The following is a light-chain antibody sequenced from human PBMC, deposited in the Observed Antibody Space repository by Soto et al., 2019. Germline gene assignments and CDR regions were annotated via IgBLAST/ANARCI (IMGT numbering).Light chain of an antibody. CDR1: NIGVKN. CDR2: DDR. V-gene: IGLV3-21*02. Sequence: SYVLTQPPSVSVVPGQTATITCGGNNIGVKNVHWFQQKPGQAPVLVVYDDRDRPSGIPERFSGSNSGNTATLTISRVEAGDEADYYCQVWDSGSDQVVFGGGTQLTVL. CDR3: QVWDSGSDQVV. J-gene: IGLJ3*02.